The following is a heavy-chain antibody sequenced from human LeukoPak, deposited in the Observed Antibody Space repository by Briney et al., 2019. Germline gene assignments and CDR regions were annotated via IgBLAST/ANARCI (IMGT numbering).Heavy chain of an antibody. CDR2: VFDSGNT. D-gene: IGHD3-3*01. J-gene: IGHJ6*03. V-gene: IGHV4-59*11. CDR1: GGSMSGHY. CDR3: ARSLGDDSWVALRGYYYMDV. Sequence: SETLSVTCSVSGGSMSGHYWIWIRQPQGKGLEWIGYVFDSGNTNYNPSLKSRVPISFDTASNHFSLKLNSVTASDSGIDFCARSLGDDSWVALRGYYYMDVWGRGTTVTVSS.